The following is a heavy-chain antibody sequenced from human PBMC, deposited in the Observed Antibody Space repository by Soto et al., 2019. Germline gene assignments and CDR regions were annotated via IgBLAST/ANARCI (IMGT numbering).Heavy chain of an antibody. V-gene: IGHV3-21*01. CDR1: GFALTTYT. J-gene: IGHJ4*02. Sequence: GSLRLSCVASGFALTTYTMNWVRQAPGTGLEWVSSINGRSNYKYYSDSVKGRFTVSRDNAQISLFLQMSRPGPEHTDVYYCLRKGGVVRASSAFDYGGQGTLVKVFS. CDR3: LRKGGVVRASSAFDY. D-gene: IGHD1-26*01. CDR2: INGRSNYK.